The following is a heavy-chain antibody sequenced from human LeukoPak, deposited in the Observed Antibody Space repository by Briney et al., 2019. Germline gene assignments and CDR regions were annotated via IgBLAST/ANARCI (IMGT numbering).Heavy chain of an antibody. CDR2: TNPSGGST. J-gene: IGHJ4*02. D-gene: IGHD3-9*01. CDR1: GYTFTSYY. CDR3: ARGGYDILTGYYKEVDY. V-gene: IGHV1-46*01. Sequence: ASVKVSCKASGYTFTSYYMHWVRQAPGQGLEWMGITNPSGGSTSYAQKFQGRVTMTRDTSTSTVYMELSSLRSEDTAVYYCARGGYDILTGYYKEVDYWGQGTLVTVSS.